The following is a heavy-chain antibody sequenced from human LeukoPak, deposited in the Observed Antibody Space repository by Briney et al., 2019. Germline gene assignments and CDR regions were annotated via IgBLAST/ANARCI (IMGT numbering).Heavy chain of an antibody. Sequence: SETLSLTCTVSGGSISSYYWSWIRQPPGKGLEWIGEINHSGSTNYNPSLKSRVTISVDTSKNQFSLKLSSVTAADTAVYYCARDPYAEDIVLMVYANGGFDYWGQGTLVTVSS. J-gene: IGHJ4*02. D-gene: IGHD2-8*01. CDR2: INHSGST. CDR3: ARDPYAEDIVLMVYANGGFDY. CDR1: GGSISSYY. V-gene: IGHV4-34*01.